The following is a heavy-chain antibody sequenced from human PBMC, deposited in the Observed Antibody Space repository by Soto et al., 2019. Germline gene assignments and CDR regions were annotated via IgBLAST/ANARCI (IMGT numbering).Heavy chain of an antibody. D-gene: IGHD2-2*01. CDR2: IYYSGST. Sequence: PSETLSLTCTVSGGSISSGSDFWGWIRQPPGKGLEWIGSIYYSGSTYYNPSLKSRVTISVDTSKNQFSLKLSSVTAADTAVYYCASNHCSSTSCHAYMDVWGKGTTVTVSS. V-gene: IGHV4-39*07. CDR1: GGSISSGSDF. CDR3: ASNHCSSTSCHAYMDV. J-gene: IGHJ6*03.